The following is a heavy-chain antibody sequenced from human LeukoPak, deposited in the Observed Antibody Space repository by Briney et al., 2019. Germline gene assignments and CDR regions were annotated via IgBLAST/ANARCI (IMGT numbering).Heavy chain of an antibody. J-gene: IGHJ4*02. CDR2: IYYSGST. CDR1: GGYISSYY. CDR3: ARAGGWYRETQTYYFDY. D-gene: IGHD6-19*01. V-gene: IGHV4-59*01. Sequence: ASETLSLTCTVSGGYISSYYWSWIRQPPGKGLEWIGYIYYSGSTNYNPSLKSRVTISVDTSKNQFSLKLSSVTAADTAVYYCARAGGWYRETQTYYFDYWGQGTLVTVSS.